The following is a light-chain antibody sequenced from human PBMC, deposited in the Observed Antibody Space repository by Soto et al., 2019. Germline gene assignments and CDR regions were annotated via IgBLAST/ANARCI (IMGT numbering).Light chain of an antibody. J-gene: IGLJ2*01. Sequence: QSVLTQPPSVSGAPGQRVTISCAGSASNIGASYDVYWYQQLPGTAPKLLIYRNNQRPSGVPDRFSGSKSGTSASLAISGLRSEDEADYYCAAWDDSLSAHVVFGGGTKLTVL. CDR2: RNN. V-gene: IGLV1-47*01. CDR3: AAWDDSLSAHVV. CDR1: ASNIGASYD.